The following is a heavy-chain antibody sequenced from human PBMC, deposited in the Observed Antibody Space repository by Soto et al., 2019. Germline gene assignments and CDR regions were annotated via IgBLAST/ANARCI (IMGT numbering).Heavy chain of an antibody. V-gene: IGHV4-31*03. J-gene: IGHJ4*02. CDR1: GCSISSAAYY. CDR3: AREYTYGSNFFGC. Sequence: QVQLQESGPGLVKPSQTLSLTCTVSGCSISSAAYYWSWLRHHPGKGLEWIGYISHSGSTYYHPSLKSRVVISVDTSKNQFSLSLTSVTAADTAVYYCAREYTYGSNFFGCWGQGALVTVSS. D-gene: IGHD5-18*01. CDR2: ISHSGST.